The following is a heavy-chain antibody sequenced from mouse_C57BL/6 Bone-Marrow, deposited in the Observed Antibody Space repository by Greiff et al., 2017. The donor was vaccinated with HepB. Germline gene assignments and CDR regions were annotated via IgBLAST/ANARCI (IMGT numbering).Heavy chain of an antibody. CDR2: INPNNGGT. V-gene: IGHV1-22*01. D-gene: IGHD1-1*01. Sequence: DVQLQESGPELVKPGASVKMSCKASGYTFTDYNMHWVKQSHGKSLEWIGYINPNNGGTSYNQKFKGKATLTVNKSSSTAYMELRSLTSEDSAVYYCARADYYGSSLYYFDYWGQGTTLTVSS. CDR1: GYTFTDYN. CDR3: ARADYYGSSLYYFDY. J-gene: IGHJ2*01.